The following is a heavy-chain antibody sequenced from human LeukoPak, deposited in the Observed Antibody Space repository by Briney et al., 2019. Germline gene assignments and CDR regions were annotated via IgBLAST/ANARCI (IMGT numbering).Heavy chain of an antibody. Sequence: SETLSLTCTVSGGSSSSYYWSWIRQPAGKGLEWIGRIYTSGSTNYNPSLKSRVTMSVDTSKNQFSLKLSSETAADTAVYYCARAGIAAAGPIHDYWGQGTLVTVSS. CDR2: IYTSGST. V-gene: IGHV4-4*07. J-gene: IGHJ4*02. D-gene: IGHD6-13*01. CDR1: GGSSSSYY. CDR3: ARAGIAAAGPIHDY.